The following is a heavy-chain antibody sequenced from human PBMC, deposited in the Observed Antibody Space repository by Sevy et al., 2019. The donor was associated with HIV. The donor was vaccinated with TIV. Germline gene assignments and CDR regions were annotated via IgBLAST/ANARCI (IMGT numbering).Heavy chain of an antibody. CDR2: LTFGWGRI. Sequence: GGSLRLSCVASGFTFNKYSMSWVRQAPGKGLEGVSTLTFGWGRINYADSVKGRFTISRDDSKNTLYLQMNSLRAEDTAVYYCARGGGYNPHDYWGQGTLVTVSS. J-gene: IGHJ4*02. CDR3: ARGGGYNPHDY. D-gene: IGHD5-18*01. V-gene: IGHV3-23*01. CDR1: GFTFNKYS.